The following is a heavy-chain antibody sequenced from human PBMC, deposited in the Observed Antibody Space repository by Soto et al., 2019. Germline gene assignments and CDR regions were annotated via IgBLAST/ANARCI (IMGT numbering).Heavy chain of an antibody. J-gene: IGHJ4*02. CDR3: ATSYGSGYRAFDY. CDR1: GDTFSFYT. D-gene: IGHD3-10*01. V-gene: IGHV1-69*02. CDR2: VNPILRMS. Sequence: QVQLVQSGAELKKPGSSVKVSCKASGDTFSFYTINWVRQAPGLGLEWMGRVNPILRMSNYAQKFQGRVTMAADNSTSTAYMELRRLRSEDTAFYYCATSYGSGYRAFDYWGQGALVTVSS.